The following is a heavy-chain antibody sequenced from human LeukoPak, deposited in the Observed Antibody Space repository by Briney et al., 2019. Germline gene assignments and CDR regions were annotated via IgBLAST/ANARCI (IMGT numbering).Heavy chain of an antibody. CDR3: ARMLISSGYYVDS. D-gene: IGHD3-22*01. CDR2: IYSGGTT. V-gene: IGHV3-53*01. CDR1: GFPVGGHY. Sequence: GGSLRLSXAASGFPVGGHYMSWVRQTPGKGLEWLSVIYSGGTTYYADSVEGRFTISRDDSKNTLYLQMNSLRAEDTAAYYCARMLISSGYYVDSWGQGTLVTVSS. J-gene: IGHJ4*02.